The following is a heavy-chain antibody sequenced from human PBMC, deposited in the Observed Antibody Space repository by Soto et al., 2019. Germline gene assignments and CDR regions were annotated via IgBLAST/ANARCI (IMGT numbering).Heavy chain of an antibody. CDR2: INHSGST. V-gene: IGHV4-34*01. Sequence: PSETLSLTCAVYGGSFSGYYWSWIRQPPGKGLEWIGEINHSGSTNYNPSLKSRVTISVDTSKNQFSLKLSSVTAADTAVYYCARENVDTAMVTSLGYMDVWGKGTTVTVSS. D-gene: IGHD5-18*01. J-gene: IGHJ6*03. CDR1: GGSFSGYY. CDR3: ARENVDTAMVTSLGYMDV.